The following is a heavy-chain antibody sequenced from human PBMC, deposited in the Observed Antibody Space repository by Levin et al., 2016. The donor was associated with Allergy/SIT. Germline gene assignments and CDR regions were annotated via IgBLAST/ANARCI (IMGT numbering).Heavy chain of an antibody. J-gene: IGHJ4*02. V-gene: IGHV3-33*01. D-gene: IGHD6-19*01. CDR3: ARGRLEVAGMGVTYYFDY. CDR1: GFTFSSYG. CDR2: IWYDGSNK. Sequence: GGSLRLSCAASGFTFSSYGMHWVRQAPGKGLEWVAVIWYDGSNKYYADSVKGRFTISRDNSKNTLYLQMNSLRAEDTAVYYCARGRLEVAGMGVTYYFDYWGQGTLVTVSS.